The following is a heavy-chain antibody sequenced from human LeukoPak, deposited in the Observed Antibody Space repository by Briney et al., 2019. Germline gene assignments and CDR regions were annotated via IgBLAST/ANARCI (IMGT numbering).Heavy chain of an antibody. J-gene: IGHJ3*01. CDR3: ARTFYDTLDSDAFDF. V-gene: IGHV1-2*02. Sequence: ASVRVSCTASGYTFTGYYMHWVRQAPGQGLEWIGWINTDSGVTNNAQKFRGRVTMTRDTSISTAYMELSRLRSDDTAVYYCARTFYDTLDSDAFDFWGQGTMVIVSS. D-gene: IGHD2/OR15-2a*01. CDR1: GYTFTGYY. CDR2: INTDSGVT.